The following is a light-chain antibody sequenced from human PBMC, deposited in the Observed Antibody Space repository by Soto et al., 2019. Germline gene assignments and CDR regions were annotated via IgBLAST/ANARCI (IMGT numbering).Light chain of an antibody. CDR1: QSISAH. Sequence: DIQMTQSPSSLSASVGDRVTITCRASQSISAHLNWYQQKPGKAPKVLIYAATNLESGVPSRFSGSGSGTEFTLPISSLQPEDFATYYCQQGYTTPGTFGQGTKVE. J-gene: IGKJ1*01. V-gene: IGKV1-39*01. CDR2: AAT. CDR3: QQGYTTPGT.